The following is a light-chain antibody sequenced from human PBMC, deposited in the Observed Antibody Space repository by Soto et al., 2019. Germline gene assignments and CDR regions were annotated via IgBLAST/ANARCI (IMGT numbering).Light chain of an antibody. V-gene: IGKV3-11*01. Sequence: DRATLSCRASQSVSTYLAWYQQRPGQAPRLLIYDASYRATDIPPLFSGSGSGTDYTLTFSSLEPEDFAFYYCQQRRSWSPMITFGQGTRLEIK. CDR1: QSVSTY. CDR2: DAS. CDR3: QQRRSWSPMIT. J-gene: IGKJ5*01.